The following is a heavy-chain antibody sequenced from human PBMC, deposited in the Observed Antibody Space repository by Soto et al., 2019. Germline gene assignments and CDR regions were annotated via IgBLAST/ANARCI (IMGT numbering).Heavy chain of an antibody. CDR3: ARAACSGGSCYSGSFDY. D-gene: IGHD2-15*01. V-gene: IGHV4-59*01. Sequence: SETLSLTCTVSGGSISSYYWSWIRQPPGKGLEWIGYIYYSGSTNYNPSLKSRVTISVDTPKNQFSLKLSSVTAADTAVYYCARAACSGGSCYSGSFDYWGQGTLVTVS. J-gene: IGHJ4*02. CDR2: IYYSGST. CDR1: GGSISSYY.